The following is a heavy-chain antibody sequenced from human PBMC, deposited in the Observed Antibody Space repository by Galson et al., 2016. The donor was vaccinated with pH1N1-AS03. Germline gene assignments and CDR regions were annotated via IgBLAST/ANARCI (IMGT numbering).Heavy chain of an antibody. Sequence: SLRLSCAASGFTFTSYGIHWVRQAPGKGLEWVAFMRCDGAKENYVDSVKGRFTISRDNAKNSLYLQMNSLRVEDTAVYYCARDLDDKYRGDLGYWGQGTLVTVSS. D-gene: IGHD5-12*01. CDR3: ARDLDDKYRGDLGY. CDR2: MRCDGAKE. J-gene: IGHJ4*02. V-gene: IGHV3-30*02. CDR1: GFTFTSYG.